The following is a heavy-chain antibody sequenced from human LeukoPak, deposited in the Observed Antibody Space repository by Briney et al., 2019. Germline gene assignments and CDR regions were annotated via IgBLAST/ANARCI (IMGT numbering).Heavy chain of an antibody. V-gene: IGHV3-23*01. CDR2: ISGSGGSP. J-gene: IGHJ4*02. CDR3: AKVRGGSYYTGFDY. Sequence: GGSLRLSCAASGFTFSSYAMSWVRQAPGKGLEWVSAISGSGGSPYYADSVKGRFTISRDNSKNTLYLQMNSLRAEDTAAYYCAKVRGGSYYTGFDYWGQGTLVTVSS. D-gene: IGHD1-26*01. CDR1: GFTFSSYA.